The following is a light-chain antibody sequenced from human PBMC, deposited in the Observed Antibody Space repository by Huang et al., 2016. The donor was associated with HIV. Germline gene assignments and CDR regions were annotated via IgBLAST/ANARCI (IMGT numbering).Light chain of an antibody. CDR2: AAS. Sequence: DIQMTQSPSSLSASVGDGVTITCRASQSISSYLNWYQQKPGKAPKLLIYAASSLQSGVPSRFSGSGSGTDFTLTISSLQPEDFATYYCQQSYSTLRTFGQGTKLEIK. CDR1: QSISSY. J-gene: IGKJ2*01. CDR3: QQSYSTLRT. V-gene: IGKV1-39*01.